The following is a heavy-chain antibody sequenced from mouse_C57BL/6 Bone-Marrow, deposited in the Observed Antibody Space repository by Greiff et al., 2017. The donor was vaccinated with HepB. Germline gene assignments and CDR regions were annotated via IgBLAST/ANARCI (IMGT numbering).Heavy chain of an antibody. D-gene: IGHD2-4*01. CDR3: ARSHSPLYDYDEGRLYWYFDV. V-gene: IGHV1-84*01. Sequence: QVQLQQSGPELVKPGASVKISCKASGYTFTDYYINWVKQRPGQGLEWIGWIYPGSGNTKYNEKFKGKATLTVDTSSSTAYMQLSSLTSEDSAVYFCARSHSPLYDYDEGRLYWYFDVWGTGTTVTVSS. CDR2: IYPGSGNT. CDR1: GYTFTDYY. J-gene: IGHJ1*03.